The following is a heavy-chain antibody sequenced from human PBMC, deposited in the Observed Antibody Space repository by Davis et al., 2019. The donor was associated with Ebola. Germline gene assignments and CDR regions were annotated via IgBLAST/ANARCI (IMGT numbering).Heavy chain of an antibody. D-gene: IGHD3-22*01. CDR2: ISSSSSYT. CDR3: ARIITMIVVVGWGFDY. V-gene: IGHV3-11*06. CDR1: GFTFSDYY. Sequence: GGSLRLSCAASGFTFSDYYMSWIRQAPGKGLEWVSYISSSSSYTNYADSVKGRFTISRDNAKNSLYLQMNSLRAEDTAVYYCARIITMIVVVGWGFDYWGQGTLVTVSS. J-gene: IGHJ4*02.